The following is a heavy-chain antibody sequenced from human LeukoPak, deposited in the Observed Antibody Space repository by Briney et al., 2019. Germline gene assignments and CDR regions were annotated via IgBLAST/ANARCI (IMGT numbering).Heavy chain of an antibody. CDR3: ARVGGGGSGWYIDY. Sequence: GGSLRLSCTTSGFNFRAYWMGWVRQAPGKGLEWVANIHQHGSKENYVDSVKGRFTISRDNAENSLYLQMNSLRAEDTAVYYCARVGGGGSGWYIDYWGQGTLVTVSS. CDR2: IHQHGSKE. D-gene: IGHD6-19*01. V-gene: IGHV3-7*03. J-gene: IGHJ4*02. CDR1: GFNFRAYW.